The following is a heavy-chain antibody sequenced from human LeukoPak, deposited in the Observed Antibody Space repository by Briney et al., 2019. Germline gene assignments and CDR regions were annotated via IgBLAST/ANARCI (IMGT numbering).Heavy chain of an antibody. CDR2: IRGGGEDT. CDR1: GFRFSTYS. Sequence: GGSLRLSCAASGFRFSTYSMTWVRQAPGKGLEWVSSIRGGGEDTYYADSVKGRFTISRDNSKNTLDLQMNSLRAEDTAVYYCAKDGRGAYSSGSFFDYWGQGALVTVSS. V-gene: IGHV3-23*01. J-gene: IGHJ4*02. D-gene: IGHD6-19*01. CDR3: AKDGRGAYSSGSFFDY.